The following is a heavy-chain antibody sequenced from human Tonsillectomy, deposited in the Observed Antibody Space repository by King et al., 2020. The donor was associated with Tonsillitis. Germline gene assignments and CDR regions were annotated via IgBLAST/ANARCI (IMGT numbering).Heavy chain of an antibody. CDR1: GYTFTSYY. V-gene: IGHV1-46*01. J-gene: IGHJ4*02. CDR2: INPSAGST. D-gene: IGHD1-26*01. CDR3: ARGGVGAMLYYFDY. Sequence: VQLVESGAEVKKPGASVKVSCKASGYTFTSYYMHWVRQAPGQGLEWMGIINPSAGSTNYAQKFQGRVTMTRDTSTNTVYMVLSSLRSEDTTVYYCARGGVGAMLYYFDYWGQGTLVTVSS.